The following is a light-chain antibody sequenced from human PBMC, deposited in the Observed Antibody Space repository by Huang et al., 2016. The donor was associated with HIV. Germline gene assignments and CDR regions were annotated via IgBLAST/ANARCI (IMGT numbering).Light chain of an antibody. CDR1: QHLGSN. CDR3: QQYNKWPRT. Sequence: DILMTQSPVTLLWPPGERATLSCRASQHLGSNLAWYQQKPGHPPRPLIYDASTRATGAPARFSGSGSKTDFNLTIDSLQSEDSALYFCQQYNKWPRTFGQGTKLEIK. V-gene: IGKV3D-15*01. CDR2: DAS. J-gene: IGKJ1*01.